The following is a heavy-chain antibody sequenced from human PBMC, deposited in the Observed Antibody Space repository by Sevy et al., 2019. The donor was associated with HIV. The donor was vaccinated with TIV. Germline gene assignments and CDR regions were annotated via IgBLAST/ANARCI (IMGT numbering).Heavy chain of an antibody. D-gene: IGHD2-2*01. CDR2: IRYDGSNK. CDR1: GFTFSSYG. V-gene: IGHV3-30*02. J-gene: IGHJ6*02. CDR3: AKSYCSSTSCLIYYYYYGMDV. Sequence: GGSLRLSCAASGFTFSSYGMHWVRQAPGKGLEWVAFIRYDGSNKYYADSVKGRFTISRDNSKNTLYLQMNSLRAEETAVYYCAKSYCSSTSCLIYYYYYGMDVWGQGTTVTVSS.